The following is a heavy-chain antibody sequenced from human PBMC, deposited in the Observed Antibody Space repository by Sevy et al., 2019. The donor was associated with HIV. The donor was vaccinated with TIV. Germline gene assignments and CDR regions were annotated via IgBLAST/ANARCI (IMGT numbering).Heavy chain of an antibody. CDR1: GFRFSDYA. CDR3: TRLRGTISAYYYFGMDV. J-gene: IGHJ6*02. D-gene: IGHD3-9*01. Sequence: GGSLRLSCITSGFRFSDYALTRLRQAPGKGLEWVGFIRSKTFGGTTEYAASVKGRFTISRDESKSIAYLEMNSLKTEDTAIYYCTRLRGTISAYYYFGMDVWGQGATVTVSS. CDR2: IRSKTFGGTT. V-gene: IGHV3-49*03.